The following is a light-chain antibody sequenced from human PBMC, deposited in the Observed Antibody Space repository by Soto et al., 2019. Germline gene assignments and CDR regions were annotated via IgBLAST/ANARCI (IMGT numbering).Light chain of an antibody. V-gene: IGKV1-5*01. CDR3: QPYHSYWT. CDR1: QNIRSR. J-gene: IGKJ1*01. Sequence: DFRMTQLKSTLSSSVGDRVTITCRASQNIRSRLAWFQQKPGKAPKLLIYDASSLESGVPQRFSGSGSGTEFTLTISSLQTDDFSTYYCQPYHSYWTFGQGAKVDI. CDR2: DAS.